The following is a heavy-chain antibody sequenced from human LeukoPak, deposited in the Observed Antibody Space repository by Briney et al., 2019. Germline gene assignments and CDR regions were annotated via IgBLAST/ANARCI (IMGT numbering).Heavy chain of an antibody. CDR2: TYYRSKWYN. J-gene: IGHJ4*02. Sequence: SQTLSLTCAISGDSVSSNSAAWNWIRQSPSRGLEWLGRTYYRSKWYNDYAVSVKSRITNNPDTSKNQFSLQLNSVTPEDTAVYYCARGGGGLGELSDYFDYWGQGTLVTVSS. D-gene: IGHD3-16*02. V-gene: IGHV6-1*01. CDR1: GDSVSSNSAA. CDR3: ARGGGGLGELSDYFDY.